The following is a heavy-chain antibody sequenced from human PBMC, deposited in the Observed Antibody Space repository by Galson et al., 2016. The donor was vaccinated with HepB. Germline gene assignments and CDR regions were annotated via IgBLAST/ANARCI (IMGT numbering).Heavy chain of an antibody. CDR3: VKGGQWLTES. V-gene: IGHV3-11*01. Sequence: SLRLSCAASGFTFSAYYMSWIRQAPGKGLEWVSYISSSGSTIYYADSVKGRFTISRDNSKDSLYLQMNALRPEDTALYYCVKGGQWLTESWGQGTLVTVSS. D-gene: IGHD6-19*01. CDR1: GFTFSAYY. CDR2: ISSSGSTI. J-gene: IGHJ5*02.